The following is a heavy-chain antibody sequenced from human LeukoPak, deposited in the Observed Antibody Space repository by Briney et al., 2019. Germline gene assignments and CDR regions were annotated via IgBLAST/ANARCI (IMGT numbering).Heavy chain of an antibody. D-gene: IGHD6-19*01. CDR2: INPNTGNP. V-gene: IGHV7-4-1*02. J-gene: IGHJ4*02. CDR1: GYTFTNYL. CDR3: AIDQPVAGVSNSDS. Sequence: GASVKVSCKTSGYTFTNYLIHWLRQAPGQGLEWMGWINPNTGNPTYAQAFTGRFVFSLDTSVSTAYLQISSLNTEDTAVYYCAIDQPVAGVSNSDSWGQGTLVTVSS.